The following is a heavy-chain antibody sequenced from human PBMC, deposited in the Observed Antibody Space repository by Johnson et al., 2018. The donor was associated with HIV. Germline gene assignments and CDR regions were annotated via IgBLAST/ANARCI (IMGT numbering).Heavy chain of an antibody. CDR2: IRYDGSNK. D-gene: IGHD5-12*01. J-gene: IGHJ3*02. V-gene: IGHV3-30*02. CDR1: GFTFRSYG. CDR3: ATITEDAFDI. Sequence: QVQLVESGGGVLRPGGSLRLSCAASGFTFRSYGMHWVRQAPGKGLEWVTFIRYDGSNKYYADSVKGRFTISRDNSKNTLYLQLNSLRAEDTAVYFCATITEDAFDIWGQGTMVTVSS.